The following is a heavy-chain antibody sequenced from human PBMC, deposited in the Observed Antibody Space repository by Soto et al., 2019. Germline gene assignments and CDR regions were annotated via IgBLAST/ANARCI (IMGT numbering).Heavy chain of an antibody. CDR1: GFTFSSYW. CDR2: IKQDGSEK. D-gene: IGHD3-3*01. Sequence: EVQLVESGGGLVQPGGSLRLSCAASGFTFSSYWMSWVRQAPAKGLEWVANIKQDGSEKYYVDPVKGRFTISRDNAKNSLYLQMNSLRAEDTAVYYCARDLTIFGVVIMRGWFDPWGQGTLVTVSS. J-gene: IGHJ5*02. CDR3: ARDLTIFGVVIMRGWFDP. V-gene: IGHV3-7*01.